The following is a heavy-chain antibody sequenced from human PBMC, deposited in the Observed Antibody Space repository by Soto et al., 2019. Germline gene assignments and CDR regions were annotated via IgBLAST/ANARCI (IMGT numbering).Heavy chain of an antibody. CDR1: GFTFSSYW. J-gene: IGHJ4*02. D-gene: IGHD1-1*01. CDR2: INQAGNED. Sequence: VHLEESGGGLVQPGGSLRLSCAASGFTFSSYWMNWVRQAPGKGLEGVANINQAGNEDNLLDSVKGRFTISKDNAKKSLFLQMNSLRVDDTAVYYCARTGDGHHDFLDYWGQGALVSVSS. V-gene: IGHV3-7*01. CDR3: ARTGDGHHDFLDY.